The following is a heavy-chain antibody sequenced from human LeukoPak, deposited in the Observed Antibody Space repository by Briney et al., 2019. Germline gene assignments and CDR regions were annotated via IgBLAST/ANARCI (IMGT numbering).Heavy chain of an antibody. CDR3: AKGITMVRGVERRYYGMDV. J-gene: IGHJ6*02. D-gene: IGHD3-10*01. V-gene: IGHV3-23*01. CDR2: ISGSDGST. CDR1: GFTFSSYG. Sequence: PGGSLRLSCAASGFTFSSYGMSWVRQAPGKGLEWVSAISGSDGSTFYADSVKGRFTISRDNSKNTLSLQMNSLRVEDTAVYYCAKGITMVRGVERRYYGMDVWGQGTTVTVSS.